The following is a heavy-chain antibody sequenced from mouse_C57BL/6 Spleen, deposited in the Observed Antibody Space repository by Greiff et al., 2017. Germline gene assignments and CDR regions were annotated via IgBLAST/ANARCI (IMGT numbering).Heavy chain of an antibody. J-gene: IGHJ2*01. CDR3: AVDYDY. CDR2: IDPSDSYT. D-gene: IGHD2-4*01. CDR1: GYTFTSYW. Sequence: QVQLQQPGAELVKPGASVKLSCKASGYTFTSYWVQWVKQRPGQGLEWIGEIDPSDSYTNYNQKFKGKATLTVDTSSSTAYMQLSSLTSEDSAVYYCAVDYDYWGQGTTLTVPS. V-gene: IGHV1-50*01.